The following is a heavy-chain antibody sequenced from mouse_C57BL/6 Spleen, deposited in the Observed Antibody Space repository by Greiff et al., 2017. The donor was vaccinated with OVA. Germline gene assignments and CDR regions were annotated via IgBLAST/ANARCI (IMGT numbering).Heavy chain of an antibody. CDR3: ARSDGYYVKFDY. D-gene: IGHD2-3*01. Sequence: QVQLKQSGPELVKPGASVKISCKASGYAFSSSWMNWVKQRPGKGLEWIGRIYPGDGDTNYNGKFKGKATLTADKSSSTAYMQLSSLTSEDSAVYFCARSDGYYVKFDYWGQGTTLTVSS. CDR2: IYPGDGDT. CDR1: GYAFSSSW. V-gene: IGHV1-82*01. J-gene: IGHJ2*01.